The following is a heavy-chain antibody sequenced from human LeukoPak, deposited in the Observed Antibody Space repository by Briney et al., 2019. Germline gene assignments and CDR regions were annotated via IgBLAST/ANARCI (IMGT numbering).Heavy chain of an antibody. CDR1: GASIGGYS. CDR3: ARGRDNLDY. V-gene: IGHV4-59*01. Sequence: PSETLSLTCTVSGASIGGYSWSWVRQTPGKRLEWIAYMFSSGTTKYSPSLKSRVTISLDTSKNQVSLNLRTVTAGDTAMYYCARGRDNLDYWGQGIHVTVSS. J-gene: IGHJ4*02. CDR2: MFSSGTT. D-gene: IGHD5-24*01.